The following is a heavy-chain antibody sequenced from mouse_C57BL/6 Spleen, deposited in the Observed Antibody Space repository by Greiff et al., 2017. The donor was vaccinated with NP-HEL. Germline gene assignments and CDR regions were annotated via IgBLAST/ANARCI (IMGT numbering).Heavy chain of an antibody. D-gene: IGHD4-1*02. CDR1: GYTFTDYN. V-gene: IGHV1-22*01. Sequence: EVQLQQSGPELVKPGASVKMSCKASGYTFTDYNMHWVKQSHGKSLEWIGYINPNNGGTSYNQKFKGKATLTVNKSSSTAYMELRSLTSEDSAVYYCASNWDDWYYFDYWGQGTTLTVSS. J-gene: IGHJ2*01. CDR2: INPNNGGT. CDR3: ASNWDDWYYFDY.